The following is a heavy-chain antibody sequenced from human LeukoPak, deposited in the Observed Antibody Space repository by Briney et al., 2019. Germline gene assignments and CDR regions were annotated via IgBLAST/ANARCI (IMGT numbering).Heavy chain of an antibody. CDR2: IHSTSSSI. D-gene: IGHD3-9*01. CDR1: GFTFSSYH. V-gene: IGHV3-48*01. J-gene: IGHJ4*02. Sequence: AGGSLRLSCAASGFTFSSYHMNWVRQAPGKGLEWLSYIHSTSSSIHYADSVKGRFTISRDNAKNSLYLQMNSLRAEDTAVYYCSRVVQDVTGADYWGQGTLVIVSS. CDR3: SRVVQDVTGADY.